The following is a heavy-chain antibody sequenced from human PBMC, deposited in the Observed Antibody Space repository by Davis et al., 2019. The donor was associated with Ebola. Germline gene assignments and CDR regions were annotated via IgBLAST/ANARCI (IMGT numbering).Heavy chain of an antibody. D-gene: IGHD3-22*01. CDR3: ARDRYSDGSGYFFEQSH. Sequence: SVQVSCKASGCTFSSYAISWVRQAPGQGLDWMGAIIPVFGIPKYAQKFQGRVTITADESTSTAYMELSSLRSEDTAVYYCARDRYSDGSGYFFEQSHWGQGTLVTVSS. CDR2: IIPVFGIP. V-gene: IGHV1-69*13. J-gene: IGHJ4*02. CDR1: GCTFSSYA.